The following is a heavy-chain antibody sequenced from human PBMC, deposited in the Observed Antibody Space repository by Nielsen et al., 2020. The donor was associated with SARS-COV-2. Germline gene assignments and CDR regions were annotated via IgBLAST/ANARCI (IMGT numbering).Heavy chain of an antibody. CDR3: AKDRGDSSSQGDYYYYYGMDV. CDR1: GFTFSSYG. J-gene: IGHJ6*02. Sequence: GESLKISCAASGFTFSSYGMHWVRQAPGKGLEWVAVISYDGSNKYYADSVKGRFTISRDNSKNTLYLQMNSLRAEDTAVYYCAKDRGDSSSQGDYYYYYGMDVWGQGTTVTVSS. V-gene: IGHV3-30*18. CDR2: ISYDGSNK. D-gene: IGHD6-13*01.